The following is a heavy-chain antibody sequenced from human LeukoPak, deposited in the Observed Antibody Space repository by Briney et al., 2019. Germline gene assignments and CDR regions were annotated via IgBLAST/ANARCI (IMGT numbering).Heavy chain of an antibody. CDR1: GGSISSYY. D-gene: IGHD2-2*01. J-gene: IGHJ4*02. CDR2: IYTNGST. CDR3: ARGRSPTN. V-gene: IGHV4-4*09. Sequence: SETLSLTCTVSGGSISSYYWSWIRQPPGKGLEWIGYIYTNGSTNYNPSLKSRVTISVDTSKNQFSLKLSSVTAADTAVYYCARGRSPTNWGQGTLVTVSS.